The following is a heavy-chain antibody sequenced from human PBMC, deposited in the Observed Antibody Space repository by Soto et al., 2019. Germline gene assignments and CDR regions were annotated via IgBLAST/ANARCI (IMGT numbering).Heavy chain of an antibody. J-gene: IGHJ6*01. CDR2: IYHSGTT. V-gene: IGHV4-38-2*01. D-gene: IGHD1-1*01. Sequence: PSETLSLTCDVSGGSIINNYWWAWIRQSPGKGLVWIGSIYHSGTTYYNPSLESRATISVDTSESRFALKLSSVTDADTAHYYCARGIQPPTLSPWDVWGPGTSGTVSS. CDR3: ARGIQPPTLSPWDV. CDR1: GGSIINNYW.